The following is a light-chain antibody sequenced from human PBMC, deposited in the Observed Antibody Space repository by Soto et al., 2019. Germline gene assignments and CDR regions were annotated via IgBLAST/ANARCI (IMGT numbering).Light chain of an antibody. J-gene: IGKJ5*01. CDR2: LGS. CDR1: QSLLHSNGYNY. V-gene: IGKV2-28*01. Sequence: DIVMTQSPLSLPVTPGEPASISCRSSQSLLHSNGYNYLDWYLQKPGQSPQLLIYLGSNRASGVPDKFSGSGTGTDFTLKISRVEAGDVGVYYRMEALQTPLPFRPRTRLEIK. CDR3: MEALQTPLP.